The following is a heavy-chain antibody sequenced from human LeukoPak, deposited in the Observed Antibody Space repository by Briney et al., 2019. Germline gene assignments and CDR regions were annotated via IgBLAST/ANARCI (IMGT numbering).Heavy chain of an antibody. J-gene: IGHJ4*02. CDR3: ARGDSNAWYPRGLHFDY. Sequence: SGTLSLTCSVSGDSISRNKYYWGWIRQPPGMGLEWIGSIYYSGDTYYNSSLESRVTISVDTSRTHFSLKLSSVTAADTAVYYCARGDSNAWYPRGLHFDYWGQGTLVSVSS. D-gene: IGHD6-19*01. V-gene: IGHV4-39*07. CDR1: GDSISRNKYY. CDR2: IYYSGDT.